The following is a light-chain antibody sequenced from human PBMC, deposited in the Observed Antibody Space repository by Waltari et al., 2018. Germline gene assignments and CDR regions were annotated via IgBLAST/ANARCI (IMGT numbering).Light chain of an antibody. CDR3: QKYGSLPAT. CDR2: DAS. Sequence: EIMLMQSPGTLSLSPGERATLYCRASQSISKYLAWYQQKPGQAPRLLIYDASIRATGIPDRFSGSGYGTDFSLTISRLEPEDYAVYYCQKYGSLPATFGRGTKVEIK. J-gene: IGKJ1*01. V-gene: IGKV3-20*01. CDR1: QSISKY.